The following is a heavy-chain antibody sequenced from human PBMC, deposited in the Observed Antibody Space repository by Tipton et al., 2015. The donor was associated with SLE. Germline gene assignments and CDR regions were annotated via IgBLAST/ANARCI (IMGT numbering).Heavy chain of an antibody. CDR2: FIHSETT. V-gene: IGHV4-34*12. Sequence: TLSLTCAVDGASFSDYYWMWVRQPPGKGLEWIGEFIHSETTNYNPSLKSRVTISVDTSKNELSLRMTSVTAADTAVYYCARLGTEWAYVDVWGKGTTVTVSS. CDR1: GASFSDYY. J-gene: IGHJ6*04. CDR3: ARLGTEWAYVDV. D-gene: IGHD1-14*01.